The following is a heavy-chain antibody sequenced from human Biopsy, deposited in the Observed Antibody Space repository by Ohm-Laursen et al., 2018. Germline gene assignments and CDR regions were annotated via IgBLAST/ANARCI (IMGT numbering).Heavy chain of an antibody. V-gene: IGHV2-26*01. Sequence: TLSLTCTVSGASITSYYWSWIRQPAGKALEWLGHIVSNDETSYSTSLKSRLTISKDTSKSQVILTMTNMDPVDTATYYCAHYYDLLTKYYYFDYWGQGTLVTVSS. CDR1: GASITSYYW. CDR3: AHYYDLLTKYYYFDY. D-gene: IGHD3-9*01. J-gene: IGHJ4*02. CDR2: IVSNDET.